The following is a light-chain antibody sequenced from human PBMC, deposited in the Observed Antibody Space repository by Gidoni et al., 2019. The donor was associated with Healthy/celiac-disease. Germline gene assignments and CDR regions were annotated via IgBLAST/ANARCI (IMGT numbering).Light chain of an antibody. J-gene: IGKJ4*01. Sequence: EGVVTQSPATLSVSPGERATLSCRASQSVTSNLAWYQQKPGQAHRLLIYGASTRATGIPDRFSGSGSGTEFTLTISSLQSEDFAIYYCQQYNYWSSFGGGTKVEIK. CDR2: GAS. CDR1: QSVTSN. V-gene: IGKV3D-15*01. CDR3: QQYNYWSS.